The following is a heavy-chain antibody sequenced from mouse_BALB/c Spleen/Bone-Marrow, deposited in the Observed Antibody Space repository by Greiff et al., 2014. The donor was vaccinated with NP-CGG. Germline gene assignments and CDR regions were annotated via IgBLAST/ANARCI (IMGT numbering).Heavy chain of an antibody. Sequence: LVESGAELVMPGASVKMSCKASGYTFTDYRMHWVKQRPGQGLEWIGAIDTSDSYTSYNQKFKGKATLTVDESSSTAYMQLSSLTSEDSAVYYCARDYYGRGWYFDVWGAGTTVTVSS. D-gene: IGHD1-1*01. CDR1: GYTFTDYR. V-gene: IGHV1-69*01. J-gene: IGHJ1*01. CDR2: IDTSDSYT. CDR3: ARDYYGRGWYFDV.